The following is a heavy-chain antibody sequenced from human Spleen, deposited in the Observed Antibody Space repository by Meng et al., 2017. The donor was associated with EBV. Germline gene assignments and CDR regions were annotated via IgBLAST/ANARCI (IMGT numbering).Heavy chain of an antibody. CDR2: ISYDGSDR. Sequence: RLVGAGGGVVQPGRSLRLSFAASGFTFSSFGMHWVRQAPGKGLEWVAVISYDGSDRQYAESVKGRFIISRDNSKNTMYLQMHSLRAEDTALYYCVVWLEHHFDHWGQGTLVTVSS. D-gene: IGHD6-19*01. V-gene: IGHV3-33*05. CDR3: VVWLEHHFDH. CDR1: GFTFSSFG. J-gene: IGHJ4*02.